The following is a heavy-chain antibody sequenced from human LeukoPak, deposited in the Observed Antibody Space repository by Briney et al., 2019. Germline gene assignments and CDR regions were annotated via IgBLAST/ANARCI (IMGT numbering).Heavy chain of an antibody. D-gene: IGHD6-19*01. J-gene: IGHJ4*02. CDR3: ARDGSSGWYVDLDY. V-gene: IGHV1-18*01. CDR1: GYTFTSYG. Sequence: GASVKVSCKASGYTFTSYGISWVRQAPGQGLEWMGWISAYNGNTNYAQKLQGRVTMTTDTSTSIAYMELRSLRSDDTAAYYCARDGSSGWYVDLDYWGQGTLVTVSS. CDR2: ISAYNGNT.